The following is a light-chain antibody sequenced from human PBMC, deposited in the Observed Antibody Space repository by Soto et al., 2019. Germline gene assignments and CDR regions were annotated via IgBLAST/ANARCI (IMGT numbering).Light chain of an antibody. CDR3: QQSYSSPPT. Sequence: IQMTQSPSSLSASVEDRVIITCRASQSISNHLNWYQQKPGKAPKLLIFAASSLQSGFPSRFSCSRSGPDFTLTISSLQPEDFATYYCQQSYSSPPTFRQGTKVDIK. CDR1: QSISNH. J-gene: IGKJ1*01. V-gene: IGKV1-39*01. CDR2: AAS.